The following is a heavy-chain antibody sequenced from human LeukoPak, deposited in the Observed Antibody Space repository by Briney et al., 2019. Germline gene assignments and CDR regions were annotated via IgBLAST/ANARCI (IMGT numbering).Heavy chain of an antibody. CDR3: ARDRVMITFGGVIVPRAYFDY. Sequence: SETLSLTCTVSGGSISSSSYYWGWLRQPPGKGLEWIGSIYYSGSTYYNPSLKSRVTISVDTSKNQFSLKLSSVTAADTAVYYCARDRVMITFGGVIVPRAYFDYWGQGTLVTVSS. D-gene: IGHD3-16*02. V-gene: IGHV4-39*07. CDR2: IYYSGST. CDR1: GGSISSSSYY. J-gene: IGHJ4*02.